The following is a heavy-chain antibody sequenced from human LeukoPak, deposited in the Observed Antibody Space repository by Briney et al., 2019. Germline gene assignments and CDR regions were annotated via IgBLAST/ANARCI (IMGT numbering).Heavy chain of an antibody. D-gene: IGHD6-19*01. CDR3: ARDDRAGWFDP. V-gene: IGHV3-7*01. CDR1: GFTFSSYW. J-gene: IGHJ5*02. CDR2: IKQDGSEK. Sequence: PGGSLILSCAASGFTFSSYWMSWVRQAPGKGLEWVANIKQDGSEKYYVDSVKGRFTISRDNAKNSLYLQMNSLRAEDTAVYYCARDDRAGWFDPWGQGTLVTVSS.